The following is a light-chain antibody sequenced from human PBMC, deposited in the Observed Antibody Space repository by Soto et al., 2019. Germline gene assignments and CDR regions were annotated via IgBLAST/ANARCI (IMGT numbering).Light chain of an antibody. V-gene: IGKV1-5*01. CDR3: KQYNSYSGT. J-gene: IGKJ1*01. CDR1: QSISSW. Sequence: DIQMTQSPSTLSASVGDRVTITCRASQSISSWLAWYQQKPGKAPKLLIYDASSLESGVPSRFSGSGSGTEFTLTISSLQPDDFATYYCKQYNSYSGTLGQGTKVDLK. CDR2: DAS.